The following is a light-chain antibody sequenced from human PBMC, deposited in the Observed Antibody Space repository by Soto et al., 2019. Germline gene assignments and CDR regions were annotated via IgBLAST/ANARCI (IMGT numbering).Light chain of an antibody. CDR2: AAS. J-gene: IGKJ2*01. V-gene: IGKV1-5*01. CDR1: ENINTW. Sequence: DIQMTQSPSTLSASVGDRVTITCRASENINTWLAWYQQKPGKAPKLLIYAASSLEAGVPSRFSGSGSGTEVTLTISSLHPDDFATYYCQQYNHWYAFGQGTNLEIK. CDR3: QQYNHWYA.